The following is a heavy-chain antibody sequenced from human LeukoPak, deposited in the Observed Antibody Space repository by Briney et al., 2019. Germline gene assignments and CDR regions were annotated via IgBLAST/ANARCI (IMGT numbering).Heavy chain of an antibody. CDR1: GFTFSSYA. Sequence: PGRSLRLSCAASGFTFSSYAMHWVRQAPGKGLEWVAVISYDGSNKYYADSVKGRFTISRDNSKNTLYLQMNSLRVEDSAVYFCARDTAVITGPFDYWGQGTLVTVSS. J-gene: IGHJ4*02. CDR3: ARDTAVITGPFDY. CDR2: ISYDGSNK. V-gene: IGHV3-30*04. D-gene: IGHD3-16*01.